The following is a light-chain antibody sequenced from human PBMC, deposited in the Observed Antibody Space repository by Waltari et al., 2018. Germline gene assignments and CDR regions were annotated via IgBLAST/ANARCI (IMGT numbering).Light chain of an antibody. CDR3: QQSSTDPG. CDR1: QRIGTY. J-gene: IGKJ3*01. Sequence: DIQITQSPSSVSASLGDSVTITCLASQRIGTYLKWYQQQPEQAPKLLIYSASTLQSGVPSRFRGSGSETDFTLTINGLQAEDFATYYCQQSSTDPGFGPGTKVDIK. V-gene: IGKV1-39*01. CDR2: SAS.